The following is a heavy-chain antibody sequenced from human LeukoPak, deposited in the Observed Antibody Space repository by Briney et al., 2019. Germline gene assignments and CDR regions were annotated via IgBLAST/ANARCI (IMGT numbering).Heavy chain of an antibody. Sequence: EASVKVSCKASGYTFTSYGISWVRQAPGQGLEWMGWISAYNGNTNYAQKLQGRVTMTTDTSTSTAYMELRSLRSDDTAVYYCARDPYYDFWSGQTDYWGQGTLVTVSS. J-gene: IGHJ4*02. CDR2: ISAYNGNT. CDR3: ARDPYYDFWSGQTDY. D-gene: IGHD3-3*01. V-gene: IGHV1-18*01. CDR1: GYTFTSYG.